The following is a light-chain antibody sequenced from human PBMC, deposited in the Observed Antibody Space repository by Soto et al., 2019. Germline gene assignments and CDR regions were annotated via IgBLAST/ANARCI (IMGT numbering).Light chain of an antibody. CDR2: KAS. J-gene: IGKJ4*01. Sequence: DIQPTQAPSTLSASLGARVSFYCRASQSIGSWLAWYQQKPGKAPKFLIYKASSLASGVPSRFSGSGSGTDFTLTISSLQPDDFATYYCQQYNSYPVTLGGGTKVDIK. V-gene: IGKV1-5*03. CDR3: QQYNSYPVT. CDR1: QSIGSW.